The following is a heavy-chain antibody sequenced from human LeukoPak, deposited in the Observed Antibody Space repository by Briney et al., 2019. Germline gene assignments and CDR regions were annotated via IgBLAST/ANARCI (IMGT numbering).Heavy chain of an antibody. CDR2: IYTSGST. D-gene: IGHD3-10*01. CDR1: GGSISSYY. V-gene: IGHV4-4*07. J-gene: IGHJ4*02. Sequence: PSETLSLTCTVSGGSISSYYWSWIRQPAGKGLEWIGRIYTSGSTNYNPSLKSRVTMSVDTSKNQFSLKLSSVTAADTAVYYCARDERSLSYYYGSGSYDKTLYDYWGQGTLVTVSS. CDR3: ARDERSLSYYYGSGSYDKTLYDY.